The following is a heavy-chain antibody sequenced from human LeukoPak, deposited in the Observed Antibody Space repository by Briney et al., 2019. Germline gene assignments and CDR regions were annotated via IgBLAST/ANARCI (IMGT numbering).Heavy chain of an antibody. D-gene: IGHD6-13*01. Sequence: GTSLRLSCAASGFTFSSYSMNWVRQAPGKGLEWVSSISSSSSYIYYADSVKGRFTISRDNAKNSLYLQMNSLRAEDTAVYYCARDLNGYSGRGASFWGQGTMVTVSS. CDR1: GFTFSSYS. CDR3: ARDLNGYSGRGASF. CDR2: ISSSSSYI. J-gene: IGHJ3*01. V-gene: IGHV3-21*01.